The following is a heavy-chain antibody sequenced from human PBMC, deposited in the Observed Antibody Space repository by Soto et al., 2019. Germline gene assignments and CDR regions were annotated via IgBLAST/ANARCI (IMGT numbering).Heavy chain of an antibody. CDR2: ISAYNGNT. D-gene: IGHD6-6*01. V-gene: IGHV1-18*04. CDR3: AISSIAAARRAFDI. J-gene: IGHJ3*02. Sequence: ASVKVSCKASGYTFTSYGISWVRQAPGQGLEWMGWISAYNGNTNYAQKLQGRVTMTTDTSMSTAYMELRSLRSDDTAVYYCAISSIAAARRAFDIWGQGTMVTVSS. CDR1: GYTFTSYG.